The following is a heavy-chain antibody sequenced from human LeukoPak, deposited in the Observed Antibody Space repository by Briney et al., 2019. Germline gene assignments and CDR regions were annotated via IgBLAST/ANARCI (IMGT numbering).Heavy chain of an antibody. D-gene: IGHD3-10*01. J-gene: IGHJ3*02. CDR3: AKRGGLLWFREGDAFDI. CDR2: INNGGSTT. Sequence: PGGSLRLSCAASGFTFSNYSMTWVRQAPGKGLEWVSGINNGGSTTYYADSVKGRFTISRDNSRNTLYLQINSRRAEDTAEYYCAKRGGLLWFREGDAFDIWGQGTMVTVSS. V-gene: IGHV3-23*01. CDR1: GFTFSNYS.